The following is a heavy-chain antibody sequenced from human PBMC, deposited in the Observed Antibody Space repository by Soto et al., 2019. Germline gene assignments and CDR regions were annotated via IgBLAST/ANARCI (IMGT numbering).Heavy chain of an antibody. Sequence: EVQLVESGGGLVQPGGSLRLSCVVSGFTLSDHYIDWVRQAPGKGLEWVGRTKNKAQRYTTEYAASVKGRFTISRDDSQNSVYPQMNSLTTEDTAVYYCVRCDSGNPAHGGQGTPVTVSS. D-gene: IGHD1-26*01. J-gene: IGHJ4*02. V-gene: IGHV3-72*01. CDR3: VRCDSGNPAH. CDR1: GFTLSDHY. CDR2: TKNKAQRYTT.